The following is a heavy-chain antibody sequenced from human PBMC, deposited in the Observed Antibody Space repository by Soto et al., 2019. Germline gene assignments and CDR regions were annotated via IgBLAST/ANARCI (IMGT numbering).Heavy chain of an antibody. CDR2: ISTSSSII. V-gene: IGHV3-48*01. CDR3: ARDSSGYYPDY. D-gene: IGHD3-22*01. Sequence: EVQLVESGGGLVQPGGSLRLSCAASGLTFSSYSMNWVRQAPGKGLEWVSYISTSSSIIYYADSVKGRFTISRDNAKSSLYLQMNSLRAEDTAVDYCARDSSGYYPDYWGQGTLVTVSS. CDR1: GLTFSSYS. J-gene: IGHJ4*02.